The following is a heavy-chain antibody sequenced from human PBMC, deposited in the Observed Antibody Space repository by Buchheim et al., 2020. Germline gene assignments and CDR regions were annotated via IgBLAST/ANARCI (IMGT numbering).Heavy chain of an antibody. CDR3: ARDGDFWSGYCQVYYYYGMDV. V-gene: IGHV3-21*01. D-gene: IGHD3-3*01. CDR2: ISSSSSYI. CDR1: GFTFSSYS. J-gene: IGHJ6*02. Sequence: EVQLVESGGGLVKPGGSLRLSCAASGFTFSSYSMNWVRQDPGKGLEWASSISSSSSYIYYADSVKGRFTTSRDNAKNSLYLQMNSLRAEDTAVYYCARDGDFWSGYCQVYYYYGMDVWGQGTT.